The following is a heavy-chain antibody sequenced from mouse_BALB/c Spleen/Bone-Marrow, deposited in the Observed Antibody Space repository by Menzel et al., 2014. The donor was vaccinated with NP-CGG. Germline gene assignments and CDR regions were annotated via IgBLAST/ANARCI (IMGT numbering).Heavy chain of an antibody. J-gene: IGHJ4*01. Sequence: EVQRVESGGGLMQPGESLKLSCESNEYEFPSHDMSWVRKTPEKRLELVAAINSDGGITNYPDTMERRFTISRDNTKKTLYLQMSSLRSEDTALYYCARHGFYYAMDYWGQGTSVTVSS. CDR2: INSDGGIT. CDR3: ARHGFYYAMDY. CDR1: EYEFPSHD. V-gene: IGHV5-2*01.